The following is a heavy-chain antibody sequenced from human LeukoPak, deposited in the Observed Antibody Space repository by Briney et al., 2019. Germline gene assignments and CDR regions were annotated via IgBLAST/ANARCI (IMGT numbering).Heavy chain of an antibody. CDR3: ARDAAGSNYDILTGYFHDYYYYYYMDV. Sequence: GAPVKVSCKASGYTFTSYGISWVRQAPGQGLEWMGWISAYNGNTNYAQKLQGRVTMTTDTSTSTAYMELRSLRSDDTAVYYCARDAAGSNYDILTGYFHDYYYYYYMDVWGKGTTVTISS. D-gene: IGHD3-9*01. CDR1: GYTFTSYG. J-gene: IGHJ6*03. V-gene: IGHV1-18*01. CDR2: ISAYNGNT.